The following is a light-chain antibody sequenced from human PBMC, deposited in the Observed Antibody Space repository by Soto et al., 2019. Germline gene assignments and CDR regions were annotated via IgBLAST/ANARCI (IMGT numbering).Light chain of an antibody. CDR2: EVS. J-gene: IGLJ3*02. CDR3: NSYTSSSTWV. Sequence: QSALTQPASVSGSPGQSITISCTGTSSDVAGYNYVSWYQQHPGKAPKLMIYEVSNRPSGVSNRFSGSKSGNTASLTISGLQAADEAEYYCNSYTSSSTWVFGGGTKLTVL. CDR1: SSDVAGYNY. V-gene: IGLV2-14*01.